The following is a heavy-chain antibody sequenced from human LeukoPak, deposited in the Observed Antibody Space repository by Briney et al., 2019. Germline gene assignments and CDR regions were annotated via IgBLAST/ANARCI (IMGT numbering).Heavy chain of an antibody. CDR3: AKVYRADIVASIFGWFDP. Sequence: GGSLRLSCAASGFTFNSYAMSWVRQAPGKGLEWVSAISGSGGSSYYADSAKGRFTISRDNSKNTLYLQMNSLRAEDTAIYYCAKVYRADIVASIFGWFDPWGQGTLVTVSS. CDR2: ISGSGGSS. J-gene: IGHJ5*02. CDR1: GFTFNSYA. D-gene: IGHD5-12*01. V-gene: IGHV3-23*01.